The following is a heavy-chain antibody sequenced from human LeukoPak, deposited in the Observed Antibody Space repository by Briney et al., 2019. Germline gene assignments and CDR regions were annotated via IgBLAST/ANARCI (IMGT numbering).Heavy chain of an antibody. D-gene: IGHD3-22*01. CDR1: GFTFSSYA. J-gene: IGHJ4*02. CDR3: ARVMRPYYYDSSGYPFGY. CDR2: ISYDGSNK. Sequence: PGGSLRLSCAASGFTFSSYAMHWVRQAPGKGLEWVAVISYDGSNKYYADSVKGRFTISRDNSKNTLYLQMNSLRAEDTAVYYCARVMRPYYYDSSGYPFGYWGQGTLVTVSS. V-gene: IGHV3-30-3*01.